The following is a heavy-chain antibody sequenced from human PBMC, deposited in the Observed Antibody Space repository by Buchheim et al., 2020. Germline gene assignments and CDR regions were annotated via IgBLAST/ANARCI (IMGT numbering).Heavy chain of an antibody. CDR1: GGSISSGDYY. V-gene: IGHV4-30-4*01. CDR3: ARARHSSGYYFVGVSYFDY. CDR2: IYYIGST. J-gene: IGHJ4*02. Sequence: QVQLQESGPGLVKPSQTLSLTCTVSGGSISSGDYYWSWIRQPPGKGLEWLWYIYYIGSTYYNPSLKTRVPISVTTSRNHFSLKLSSVKAADTAVYYCARARHSSGYYFVGVSYFDYWGQGTL. D-gene: IGHD3-22*01.